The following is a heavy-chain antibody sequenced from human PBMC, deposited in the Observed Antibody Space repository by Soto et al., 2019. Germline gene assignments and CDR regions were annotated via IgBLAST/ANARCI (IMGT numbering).Heavy chain of an antibody. D-gene: IGHD3-16*02. CDR2: IDGGNGNT. J-gene: IGHJ5*02. Sequence: QVQLVQSGAEVRPPGASVKVSCKPSGYRFSSYPIHWVRQAPGQRLEWMGWIDGGNGNTKYSQKFQGRVTITRDTSTRIAYIKLSSLRSDDTAGYYCAKGNTFLGVVENWFDPWGQGTLVTVSS. CDR3: AKGNTFLGVVENWFDP. CDR1: GYRFSSYP. V-gene: IGHV1-3*01.